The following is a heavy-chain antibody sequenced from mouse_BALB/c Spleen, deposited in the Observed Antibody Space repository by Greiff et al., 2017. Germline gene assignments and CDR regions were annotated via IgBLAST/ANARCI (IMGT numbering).Heavy chain of an antibody. CDR3: ARHYGNYVGAMDY. Sequence: EVQLQQSGPELMKPGASVKISCKASGYSFTSYYMHWVKQSHGKSLEWIGYIDPFNGGTSYNQKFKGKATLTVDKSSSTAYMHLSSLTSEDSAVYYCARHYGNYVGAMDYWGQGTSVTVSS. CDR2: IDPFNGGT. V-gene: IGHV1S135*01. J-gene: IGHJ4*01. CDR1: GYSFTSYY. D-gene: IGHD2-1*01.